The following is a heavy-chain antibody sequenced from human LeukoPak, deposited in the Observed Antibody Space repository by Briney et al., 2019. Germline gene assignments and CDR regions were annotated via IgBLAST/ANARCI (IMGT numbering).Heavy chain of an antibody. CDR3: ATGRDGYNSAAVDL. J-gene: IGHJ2*01. D-gene: IGHD5-24*01. Sequence: GASVKVSCKASGYTFTSYAMHWVRQAPGQRLEWMGWINAGNGNTKYSQKFQGRVTITRDTSTDTAYMELSSLRSEDTAVYYCATGRDGYNSAAVDLWGRGTLVTVSS. CDR1: GYTFTSYA. V-gene: IGHV1-3*01. CDR2: INAGNGNT.